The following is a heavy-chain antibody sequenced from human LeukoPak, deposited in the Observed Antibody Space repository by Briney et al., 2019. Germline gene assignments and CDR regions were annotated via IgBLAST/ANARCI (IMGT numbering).Heavy chain of an antibody. V-gene: IGHV3-33*01. CDR2: IWYDGSNK. CDR1: GFTFSSYG. CDR3: AREHSGYDPFIDY. J-gene: IGHJ4*02. Sequence: GRSLRLSCAASGFTFSSYGMHWVRQAPGKGLEWVAVIWYDGSNKYYADSVKGRFTISRDNSKNTLYLQMNSLRAEDTAVYYCAREHSGYDPFIDYWGQGPLVTVSS. D-gene: IGHD5-12*01.